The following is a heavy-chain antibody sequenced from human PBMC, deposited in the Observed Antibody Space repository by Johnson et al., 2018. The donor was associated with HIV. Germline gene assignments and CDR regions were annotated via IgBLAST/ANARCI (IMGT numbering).Heavy chain of an antibody. Sequence: VQLVESGGGVARPGGSLRLSCAASGFTFDDYGMSWVRQAPGKGLEWVSVIYSGGSTYYADSVKGRFTISRDNSKNTLYLQMNSLRPEDTAVYYYARDAYYGSGSYSQRNTFDVWGQGTMVAVSS. J-gene: IGHJ3*01. CDR2: IYSGGST. D-gene: IGHD3-10*01. V-gene: IGHV3-66*01. CDR3: ARDAYYGSGSYSQRNTFDV. CDR1: GFTFDDYG.